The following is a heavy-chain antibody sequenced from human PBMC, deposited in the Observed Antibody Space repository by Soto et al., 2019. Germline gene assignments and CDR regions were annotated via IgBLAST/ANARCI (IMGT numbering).Heavy chain of an antibody. V-gene: IGHV1-2*02. D-gene: IGHD6-19*01. CDR3: ARSDSSGWYFDY. Sequence: ASVKVSCKASGYTFTGYYMHWVRHAPGQGLEWMGRINPNNGGTNYAQKFQGRVTMTRDTSTSTVCMELSSLRSEDTAVYYCARSDSSGWYFDYWGQGTLVTVSS. J-gene: IGHJ4*02. CDR2: INPNNGGT. CDR1: GYTFTGYY.